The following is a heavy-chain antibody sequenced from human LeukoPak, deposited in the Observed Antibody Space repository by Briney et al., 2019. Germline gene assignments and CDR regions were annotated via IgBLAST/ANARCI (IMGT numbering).Heavy chain of an antibody. CDR2: IYYSGTT. J-gene: IGHJ4*02. Sequence: SETLSLTCTVSGGSIGTYSWNWIRQPPGKGLEWIGYIYYSGTTNYNPSLKSRVTISVDRSKNQFSLKLSSVTAADTAVYYCARVWSSFPYYFDYWGQGTLVTVSS. V-gene: IGHV4-59*12. CDR3: ARVWSSFPYYFDY. D-gene: IGHD1-26*01. CDR1: GGSIGTYS.